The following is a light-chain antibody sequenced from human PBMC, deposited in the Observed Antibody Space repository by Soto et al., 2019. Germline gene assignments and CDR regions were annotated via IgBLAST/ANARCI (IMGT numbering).Light chain of an antibody. CDR2: DAS. CDR3: QQRSNWNPLMT. J-gene: IGKJ3*01. CDR1: QSVSSY. Sequence: EIVLTQSPATLSLSPGERATLSCRASQSVSSYLAWYQQKPGQAPRLLIYDASNRATGIPARFSGSGSGTDFTLTLSSLEPEDFAVSYYQQRSNWNPLMTFGHGTKVDIK. V-gene: IGKV3-11*01.